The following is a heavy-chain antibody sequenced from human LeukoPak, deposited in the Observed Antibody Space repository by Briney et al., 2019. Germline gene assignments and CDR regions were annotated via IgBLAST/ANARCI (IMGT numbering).Heavy chain of an antibody. CDR1: GFTFSNYA. CDR3: AKVSGGNSDAFDI. Sequence: GGSLRLSCAASGFTFSNYAMSWVRQAPGKGLEWVSAISGSGGSTYYADSVKGRFTISRDNSKNTLYLQMNSLRAEDTAVYYCAKVSGGNSDAFDIWGQGTMVTVSS. D-gene: IGHD4-23*01. V-gene: IGHV3-23*01. CDR2: ISGSGGST. J-gene: IGHJ3*02.